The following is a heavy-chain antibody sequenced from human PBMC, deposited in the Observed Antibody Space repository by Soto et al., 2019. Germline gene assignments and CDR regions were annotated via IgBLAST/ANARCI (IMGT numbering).Heavy chain of an antibody. J-gene: IGHJ4*02. CDR3: ARVGTYYGSGSPYYSDY. V-gene: IGHV3-21*01. Sequence: EVQLVESGGGLVKPGGSLRLSCAASGFSFRSYSMNWVRQAPGKGLEWVSFISSSSSYINYADSVKGRFTISRDNAKTSLLLQMNSLRAEATAVYYCARVGTYYGSGSPYYSDYWGQGTLVSVSS. CDR2: ISSSSSYI. D-gene: IGHD3-10*01. CDR1: GFSFRSYS.